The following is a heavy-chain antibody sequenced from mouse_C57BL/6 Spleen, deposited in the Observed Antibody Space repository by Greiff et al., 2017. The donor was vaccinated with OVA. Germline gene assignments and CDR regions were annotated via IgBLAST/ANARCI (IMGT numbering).Heavy chain of an antibody. V-gene: IGHV1-69*01. D-gene: IGHD1-1*01. J-gene: IGHJ1*03. CDR2: IDPSDSYT. Sequence: QVQLQQPGAELVMPGASVKLSCKASGYTFTSYWMHWVKQRPGQGLEWIGEIDPSDSYTNYNQKFKGKSTLTVDKSSSTAYMQLSSMTSEDSAVYYCARHGSSSTCGVWGTGTTVTVSS. CDR1: GYTFTSYW. CDR3: ARHGSSSTCGV.